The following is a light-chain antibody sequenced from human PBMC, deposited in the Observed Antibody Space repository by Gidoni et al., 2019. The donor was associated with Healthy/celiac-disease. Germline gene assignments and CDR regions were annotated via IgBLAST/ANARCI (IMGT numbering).Light chain of an antibody. CDR3: QQYGSSSIFT. Sequence: IVLTQSPGTLSLSPGERATLSCRASQSVSSSYLAWYKQKPGQAPRLLIYGASSRATGIPDRFSGSGSGTDFTLTISRLEPEDFAVYYCQQYGSSSIFTFGPGTKVDIK. CDR2: GAS. CDR1: QSVSSSY. J-gene: IGKJ3*01. V-gene: IGKV3-20*01.